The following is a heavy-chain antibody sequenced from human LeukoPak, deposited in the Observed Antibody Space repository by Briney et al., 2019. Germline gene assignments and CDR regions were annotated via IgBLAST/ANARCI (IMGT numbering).Heavy chain of an antibody. CDR2: IYHSGST. CDR3: ARVVFGGVIVNYFDY. J-gene: IGHJ4*02. V-gene: IGHV4-38-2*01. CDR1: GYSISSGYY. Sequence: SETLSLTCAVSGYSISSGYYWGWIRQPPGKGLERIGSIYHSGSTYYNPSLKSRVTISVDTSKNQFSLKLSSVTAADTAVYYCARVVFGGVIVNYFDYWGQGTLVTVSS. D-gene: IGHD3-16*02.